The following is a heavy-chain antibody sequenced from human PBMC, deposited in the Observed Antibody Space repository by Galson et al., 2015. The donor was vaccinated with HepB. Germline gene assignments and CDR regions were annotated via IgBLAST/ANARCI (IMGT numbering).Heavy chain of an antibody. CDR2: ISGSGGST. Sequence: SLRLSCAASGFTFSGYAMSWVRQAPGKGLEWVSAISGSGGSTYYADFVKGRFTISRDNSKNTLYLQMNSLRAEDTAVYYCARAVMVRGRVPDYWGQGTLVTVSS. D-gene: IGHD3-10*01. J-gene: IGHJ4*02. V-gene: IGHV3-23*01. CDR1: GFTFSGYA. CDR3: ARAVMVRGRVPDY.